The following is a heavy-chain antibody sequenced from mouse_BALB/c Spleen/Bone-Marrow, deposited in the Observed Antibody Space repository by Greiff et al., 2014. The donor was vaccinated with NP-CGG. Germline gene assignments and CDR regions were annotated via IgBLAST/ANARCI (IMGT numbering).Heavy chain of an antibody. CDR3: ARWDDYASGY. Sequence: VQLKESGADLVKPGASVKLSCTTSGFNIKDTYMHWVNQRPEQGLEWIGRIDPANGNTKYDPEFQGKATITADTSSSTAYLQLSSLTSEDTAVYYCARWDDYASGYWGQGTTLTVSS. J-gene: IGHJ2*01. CDR2: IDPANGNT. V-gene: IGHV14-3*02. CDR1: GFNIKDTY. D-gene: IGHD2-4*01.